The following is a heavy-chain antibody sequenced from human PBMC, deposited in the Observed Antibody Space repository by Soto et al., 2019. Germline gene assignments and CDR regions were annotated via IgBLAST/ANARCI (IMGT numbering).Heavy chain of an antibody. D-gene: IGHD3-22*01. CDR1: GLPFSGYA. CDR3: TRFYYYDSSGYPAGDAFDI. V-gene: IGHV3-49*03. Sequence: GGSLRLSGAASGLPFSGYAVNWFRQAPGKGLEWVSIISGSGSSTNYAASVKGRFTISRDDSKSIAYLQMNSLKTEDTAVYYCTRFYYYDSSGYPAGDAFDIWGQGTMVTVSS. J-gene: IGHJ3*02. CDR2: ISGSGSST.